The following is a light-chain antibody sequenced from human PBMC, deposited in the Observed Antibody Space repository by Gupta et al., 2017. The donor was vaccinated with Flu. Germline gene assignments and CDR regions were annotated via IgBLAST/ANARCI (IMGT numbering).Light chain of an antibody. J-gene: IGLJ3*02. CDR3: AVWDDSLSARV. CDR1: GSNIGGNF. V-gene: IGLV1-47*01. CDR2: RNN. Sequence: QPVLTQPLSVSGTPGQRVTISCSGSGSNIGGNFVSWYQQLSGTTPKVLIHRNNQRPSGIPDRFSGSKSGSSASLDISGLRAEDEGDYFCAVWDDSLSARVFGGGTKLTVL.